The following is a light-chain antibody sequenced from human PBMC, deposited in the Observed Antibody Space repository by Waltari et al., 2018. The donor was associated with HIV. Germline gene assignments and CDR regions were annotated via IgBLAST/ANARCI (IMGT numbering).Light chain of an antibody. CDR1: SSDVGGYKY. Sequence: QSALTQPASVSGSLGQSITISCTGTSSDVGGYKYVSWYQQHPGKAPNLLIYEVNNRPSGVSNRFSGSKFGNTASLTISGLQAEDEAEYFCSSYTARSSPYLFGSGTKVTVL. CDR2: EVN. CDR3: SSYTARSSPYL. V-gene: IGLV2-14*01. J-gene: IGLJ1*01.